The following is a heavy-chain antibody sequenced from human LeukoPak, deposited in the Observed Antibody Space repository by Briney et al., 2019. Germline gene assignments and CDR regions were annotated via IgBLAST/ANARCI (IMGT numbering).Heavy chain of an antibody. CDR3: AREGGDYYYDSSGYFYYFDY. CDR2: INHSGGST. J-gene: IGHJ4*02. D-gene: IGHD3-22*01. CDR1: GYTFTSYY. V-gene: IGHV1-46*01. Sequence: ASVKVSCKASGYTFTSYYMHWVRQAPGQGLEWMGIINHSGGSTSYAQKFQGRVTMTRDTYTSTVYMELSSLRYEDTAVYYCAREGGDYYYDSSGYFYYFDYWGQGTLVTVSS.